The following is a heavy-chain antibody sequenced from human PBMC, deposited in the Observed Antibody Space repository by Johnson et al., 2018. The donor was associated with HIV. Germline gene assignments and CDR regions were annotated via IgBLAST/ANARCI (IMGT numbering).Heavy chain of an antibody. Sequence: QVQLVESGGGVVQPGRSLRLSCAASGFTFSNYGMHWVRQAPGKGLEWVAFIRYDGSNKYYGDSVKGRFTISRDNSKNTLYLQMNSLRAEDTAVYYCARGTGTDDAFDIWGQGTMVTVSS. CDR2: IRYDGSNK. CDR1: GFTFSNYG. J-gene: IGHJ3*02. D-gene: IGHD1-1*01. V-gene: IGHV3-33*08. CDR3: ARGTGTDDAFDI.